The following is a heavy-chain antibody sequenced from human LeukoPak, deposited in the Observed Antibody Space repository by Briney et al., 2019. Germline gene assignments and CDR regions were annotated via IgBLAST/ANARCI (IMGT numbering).Heavy chain of an antibody. D-gene: IGHD3-22*01. CDR3: ATYDSRVSDAFDI. CDR2: ISAYNGNT. CDR1: GYTFTNYG. V-gene: IGHV1-18*01. Sequence: GASVKVSCKGSGYTFTNYGIHWVRQAPGQGLEWMGWISAYNGNTNYAQKLQGRVTMTTDTSTTTAYMELRSLTSDDTAVYYCATYDSRVSDAFDIWGQGTMVTVSS. J-gene: IGHJ3*02.